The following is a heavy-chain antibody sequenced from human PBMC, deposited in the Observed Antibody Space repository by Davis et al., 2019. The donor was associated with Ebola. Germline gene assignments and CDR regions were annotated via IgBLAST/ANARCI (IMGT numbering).Heavy chain of an antibody. CDR3: ARDRAIFGVVIIPADV. Sequence: MPSETLSLTCSVSGGSISTSSYYWGWIRQPPGKGLEWIGSIYYSGSTYYNPSLKSRVTISVDTSKNQFPLKLSSVTAADTAVYYCARDRAIFGVVIIPADVWGQGTTVTVSS. CDR2: IYYSGST. J-gene: IGHJ6*02. CDR1: GGSISTSSYY. V-gene: IGHV4-39*06. D-gene: IGHD3-3*01.